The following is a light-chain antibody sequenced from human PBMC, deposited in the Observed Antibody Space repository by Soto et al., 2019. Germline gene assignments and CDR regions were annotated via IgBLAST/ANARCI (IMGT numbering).Light chain of an antibody. CDR3: CSYAGDYTWV. J-gene: IGLJ3*02. Sequence: QSALTQPRSVSGSPGQSVTISCTGTSSDIGGYNYVSWYHQHPGKAPKLMIYDVSERPSGVPDRFSGSKSANTASLTISGLQAEDEAEYYCCSYAGDYTWVFGGGTSSPS. V-gene: IGLV2-11*01. CDR2: DVS. CDR1: SSDIGGYNY.